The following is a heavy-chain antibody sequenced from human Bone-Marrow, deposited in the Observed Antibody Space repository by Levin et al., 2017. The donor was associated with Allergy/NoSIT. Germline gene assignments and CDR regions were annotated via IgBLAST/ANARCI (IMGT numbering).Heavy chain of an antibody. CDR2: IIPEFGAT. CDR3: AKVGKFEYRRHSTFSYYYGLDV. Sequence: ASVKVSCKPGVGTFSTFVITWVRQAPGQGLEWMGGIIPEFGATNYAQKFRGRVTIAADESLNTIYMELTSLRSEDTAIYYCAKVGKFEYRRHSTFSYYYGLDVWGQGTTVTVSS. D-gene: IGHD2/OR15-2a*01. V-gene: IGHV1-69*13. J-gene: IGHJ6*02. CDR1: VGTFSTFV.